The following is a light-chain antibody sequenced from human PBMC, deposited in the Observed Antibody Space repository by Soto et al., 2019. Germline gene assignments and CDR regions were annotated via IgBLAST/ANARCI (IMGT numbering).Light chain of an antibody. J-gene: IGKJ5*01. CDR1: QSVSSSY. V-gene: IGKV3D-20*02. CDR2: DAS. CDR3: QQRSNWPIT. Sequence: EIVLTQSPGTLSLSPGERATLFCRASQSVSSSYLAWYQQKPGQAPRLLIYDASNRATGIPARFSGSGSGTDFTLTISSLEPEDFAVYYCQQRSNWPITFGQGTRLEI.